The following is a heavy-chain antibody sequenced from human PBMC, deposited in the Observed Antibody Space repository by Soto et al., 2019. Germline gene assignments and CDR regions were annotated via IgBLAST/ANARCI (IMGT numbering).Heavy chain of an antibody. V-gene: IGHV3-23*01. J-gene: IGHJ5*02. CDR1: GFSFSSYA. D-gene: IGHD6-13*01. CDR2: ITGSADST. CDR3: ARDPLKYGSSWYPNWFGP. Sequence: EVQLLESGGGLVQPGGSLRLSCAASGFSFSSYAISWVRQAPGKGLEWVSGITGSADSTYYADSVKGRFTISRDNSKNTVYLQMNSLRVEDTALYYCARDPLKYGSSWYPNWFGPWGQGTLVTVSS.